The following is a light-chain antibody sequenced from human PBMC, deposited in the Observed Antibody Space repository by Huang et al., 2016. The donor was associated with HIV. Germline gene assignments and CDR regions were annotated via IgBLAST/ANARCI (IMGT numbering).Light chain of an antibody. V-gene: IGKV1-33*01. Sequence: DIQMTQSPSSLPASVGDRVTITCQASQDINNILNWYQQKPGKAPKLLILDASNLQTGVPSRVSGSGSGTHFTFTITSLQRDDIGTYYCQQYDDVPISFGGGIKV. CDR3: QQYDDVPIS. J-gene: IGKJ4*01. CDR1: QDINNI. CDR2: DAS.